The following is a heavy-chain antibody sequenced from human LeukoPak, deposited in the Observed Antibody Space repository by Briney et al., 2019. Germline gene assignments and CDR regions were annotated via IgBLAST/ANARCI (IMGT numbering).Heavy chain of an antibody. Sequence: GGSLRLSCAVSGFTFSSHAMSWVRQAPGKGLEWISSISISGGRTYYADSVKGRFSISRDNSKNTLYLQMDTLRAEDTAVYYCAKVPGSSITRYFYFDYWGQGTLVPVSS. CDR1: GFTFSSHA. V-gene: IGHV3-23*01. J-gene: IGHJ4*02. D-gene: IGHD6-13*01. CDR3: AKVPGSSITRYFYFDY. CDR2: ISISGGRT.